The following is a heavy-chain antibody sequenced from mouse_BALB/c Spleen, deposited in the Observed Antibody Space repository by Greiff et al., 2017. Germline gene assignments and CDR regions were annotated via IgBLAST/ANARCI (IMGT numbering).Heavy chain of an antibody. Sequence: VQLKQSGTVLARPGASVKMSCKASGYTFTSYWMHCVKQRPGQGLEWIGAIYPGNSDTSYNQKFKGKAKLTAVISTSTAYMELSSLTNEDSAVYYCTRGRGSSYNWYFDVWGAGTTVTVSS. CDR1: GYTFTSYW. J-gene: IGHJ1*01. CDR3: TRGRGSSYNWYFDV. D-gene: IGHD1-1*01. V-gene: IGHV1-5*01. CDR2: IYPGNSDT.